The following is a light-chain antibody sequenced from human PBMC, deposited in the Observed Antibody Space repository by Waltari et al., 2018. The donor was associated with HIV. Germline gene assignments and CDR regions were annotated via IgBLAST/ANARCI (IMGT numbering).Light chain of an antibody. CDR1: QSVSSSY. Sequence: EIVLTQSPGTLSLSPGERATLSCRASQSVSSSYLAWYQRKTGHAPSLLIYGTSSRATGIPDRFSGSGSGTEFTLTIARLEPEDFAVYYCQQSETFGQGTRVEIK. J-gene: IGKJ1*01. CDR2: GTS. V-gene: IGKV3-20*01. CDR3: QQSET.